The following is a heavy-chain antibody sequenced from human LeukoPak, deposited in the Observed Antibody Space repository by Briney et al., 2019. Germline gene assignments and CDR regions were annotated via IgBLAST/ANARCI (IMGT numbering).Heavy chain of an antibody. J-gene: IGHJ3*01. V-gene: IGHV3-30-3*01. Sequence: PGGSLRLSCAASGFAFSVYAMHWVRQAPGKGLEWVALISYDGSNKYYADSVKGRFTISRDNAKKSLYLQIHSLRVEDTGVYYCASTLLSGGAFDLWGQGTMVTVSS. CDR2: ISYDGSNK. D-gene: IGHD3-10*01. CDR3: ASTLLSGGAFDL. CDR1: GFAFSVYA.